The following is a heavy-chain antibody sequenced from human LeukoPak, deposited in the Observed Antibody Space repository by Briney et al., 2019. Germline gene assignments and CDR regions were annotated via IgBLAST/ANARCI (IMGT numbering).Heavy chain of an antibody. Sequence: SESLFDTRTVPGGSISSTNYYWGWIRHPPGKGLGWIGRISYSVVTYYNPSLTSSVTISVETFINQFCRDRKSATAADTAMYYCARLLIYCSSTSCHFDYWGQGTLVTVSS. D-gene: IGHD2-2*01. V-gene: IGHV4-39*01. CDR1: GGSISSTNYY. J-gene: IGHJ4*02. CDR2: ISYSVVT. CDR3: ARLLIYCSSTSCHFDY.